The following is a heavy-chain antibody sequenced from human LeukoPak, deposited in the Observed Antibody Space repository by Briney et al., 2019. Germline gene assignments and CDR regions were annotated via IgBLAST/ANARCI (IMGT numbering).Heavy chain of an antibody. V-gene: IGHV3-21*01. CDR3: AITIFGVVQPIPYY. Sequence: GGSLRLSCAASGFTFSSYSMNWVRQAPGKGLEWVSSISSSSSYIYYADSLKGRFTISRDNAKNSLYLQMNSLRVEDTAVYYCAITIFGVVQPIPYYWGQGTLVTVSS. CDR2: ISSSSSYI. D-gene: IGHD3-3*01. CDR1: GFTFSSYS. J-gene: IGHJ4*02.